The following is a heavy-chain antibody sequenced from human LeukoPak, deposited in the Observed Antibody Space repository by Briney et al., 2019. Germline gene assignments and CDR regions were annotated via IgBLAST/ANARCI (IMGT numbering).Heavy chain of an antibody. J-gene: IGHJ4*02. D-gene: IGHD1-26*01. CDR2: ISSGGSTI. V-gene: IGHV3-48*03. CDR1: GFTFSSYE. CDR3: AKVLVGATRGFDY. Sequence: GGSLRLSCSTSGFTFSSYEMNWVRQAPGQGLEWVSYISSGGSTIYYADSVKGRFTISRDNAKNSLYLQMNSLRAEDTAVYYCAKVLVGATRGFDYWGQGTLVTVSS.